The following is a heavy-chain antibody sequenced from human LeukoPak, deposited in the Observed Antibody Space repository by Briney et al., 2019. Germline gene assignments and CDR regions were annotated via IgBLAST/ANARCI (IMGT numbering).Heavy chain of an antibody. Sequence: GGSLRLSCAASGFNLRSFAIHWVRQAPGKGLEYVSATSGDGGTTFCASSLQGRCTISRDNSNQMVYLQLGGLKIEDMGLYYCARGGTRLGGAFDVWGQGTTVTVSP. V-gene: IGHV3-64*01. CDR2: TSGDGGTT. D-gene: IGHD3-16*01. CDR3: ARGGTRLGGAFDV. CDR1: GFNLRSFA. J-gene: IGHJ3*01.